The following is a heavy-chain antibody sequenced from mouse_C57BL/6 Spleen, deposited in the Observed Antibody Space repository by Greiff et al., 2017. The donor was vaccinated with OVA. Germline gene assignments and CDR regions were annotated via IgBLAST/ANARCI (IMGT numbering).Heavy chain of an antibody. CDR2: INPSSGYT. D-gene: IGHD1-1*01. Sequence: QVQLQQSGAELVRPGASVKMSCKASGYTFTSYTMHWVNQRPGQGLEWIGYINPSSGYTKYNQKFKDKATLTADKSSSTAYMQLSSLTSEDSSVYYCSRDYCSSYAFAYWGQGTLVTVAA. V-gene: IGHV1-4*01. CDR3: SRDYCSSYAFAY. CDR1: GYTFTSYT. J-gene: IGHJ3*01.